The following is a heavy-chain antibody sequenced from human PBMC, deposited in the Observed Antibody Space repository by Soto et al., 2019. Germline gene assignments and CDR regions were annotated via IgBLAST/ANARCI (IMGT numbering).Heavy chain of an antibody. CDR1: GFTFSNYA. D-gene: IGHD2-2*01. CDR2: ISYDGSNK. V-gene: IGHV3-30*18. Sequence: QVQLVESGGGVVQPGRSLRLSCAASGFTFSNYAMHWVRQAPGKGLEWVAVISYDGSNKYYADSVKGRFTISRDNSKNTLYLQMNSLRPEDTAVYYCAKQHLGYCSSTSCSLDYWGQGTLVTVSS. J-gene: IGHJ4*02. CDR3: AKQHLGYCSSTSCSLDY.